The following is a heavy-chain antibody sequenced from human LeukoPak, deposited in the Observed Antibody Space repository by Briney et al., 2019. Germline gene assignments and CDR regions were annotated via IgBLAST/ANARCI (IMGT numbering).Heavy chain of an antibody. CDR3: AKNDIVVVPAAFDY. CDR2: ISGSGGST. D-gene: IGHD2-2*01. Sequence: GGSLRLSCAASGFTFSSDAMHWVRQAPGKGLEWVLAISGSGGSTYYADSVKGRFTISRDNSKNTLYLQMNSLRAEDTAVYYCAKNDIVVVPAAFDYWGQGTLVTVSS. J-gene: IGHJ4*02. V-gene: IGHV3-23*01. CDR1: GFTFSSDA.